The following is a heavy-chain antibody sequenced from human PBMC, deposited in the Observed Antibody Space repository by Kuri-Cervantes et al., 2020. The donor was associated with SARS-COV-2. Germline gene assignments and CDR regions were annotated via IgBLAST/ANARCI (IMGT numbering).Heavy chain of an antibody. Sequence: GESLKISCAASGFTFSSYGMHWVRQAPGKGLEWVAFIRYDGSNKYYADSVKGRFTTSRDDSKNTLYVHMNNLRVDDTAVYYCVGHGSSSIWGQGTLVTVSS. J-gene: IGHJ4*02. CDR2: IRYDGSNK. CDR3: VGHGSSSI. D-gene: IGHD6-13*01. CDR1: GFTFSSYG. V-gene: IGHV3-30*02.